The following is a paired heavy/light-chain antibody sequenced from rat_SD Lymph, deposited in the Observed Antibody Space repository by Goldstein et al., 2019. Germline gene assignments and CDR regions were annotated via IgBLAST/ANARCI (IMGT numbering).Heavy chain of an antibody. D-gene: IGHD5-1*01. J-gene: IGHJ2*01. CDR1: GYTFTDYI. Sequence: QVKLLQSGAALVKPGDSVKMSCKASGYTFTDYIIHWVKQSHGKSLEWIGYINPYSGGTNYNEKFKSKATLTVDKSSSTAYMEFSRLTSEDSAIYYCARTDWVVLDYWGQGVMVTVSS. V-gene: IGHV1-38*01. CDR2: INPYSGGT. CDR3: ARTDWVVLDY.
Light chain of an antibody. CDR2: DAN. CDR3: QQYNNYPFT. V-gene: IGKV12S34*01. Sequence: DIQMTQSPASLSASLGETVTIECRASEDIYSNLAWYQQKPGNSPQLLIYDANSLADGVPSRFSGSGSGTQYSLKINSLQSEDVASYFCQQYNNYPFTFGSGTKLEIK. CDR1: EDIYSN. J-gene: IGKJ4*01.